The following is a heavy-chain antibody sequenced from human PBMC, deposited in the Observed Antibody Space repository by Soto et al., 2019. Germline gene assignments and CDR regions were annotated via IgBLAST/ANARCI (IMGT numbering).Heavy chain of an antibody. V-gene: IGHV3-30-3*01. Sequence: GGSLRLSCAASGFTFSSYAMHWVRQAPGKGLEWVAVISYDGSNKYYADSVKGRFTISRDNSKNTLYLQMNSLRAEDTAVYYCARDHWVITFGGAFGMDVWGQGTTVTVSS. CDR3: ARDHWVITFGGAFGMDV. CDR2: ISYDGSNK. J-gene: IGHJ6*02. D-gene: IGHD3-16*01. CDR1: GFTFSSYA.